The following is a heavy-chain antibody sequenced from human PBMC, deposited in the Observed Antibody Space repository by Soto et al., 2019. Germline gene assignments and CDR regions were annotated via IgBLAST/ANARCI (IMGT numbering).Heavy chain of an antibody. Sequence: SETLCLTCTVSGGSISSYYWSWIRQPPGKGLEWIGYIYYSGSTNYNPSLKSRVTISVDTSKNQFSLKLSSVTAADTAVYYCATSSGWRRDFDYLGQGTLVTVS. V-gene: IGHV4-59*01. J-gene: IGHJ4*02. D-gene: IGHD6-19*01. CDR2: IYYSGST. CDR1: GGSISSYY. CDR3: ATSSGWRRDFDY.